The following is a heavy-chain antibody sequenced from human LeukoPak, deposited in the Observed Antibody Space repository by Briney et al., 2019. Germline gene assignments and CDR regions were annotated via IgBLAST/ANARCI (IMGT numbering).Heavy chain of an antibody. Sequence: PSETLSLTCAVYGGSFSGYYWSWIRQPPGKGLEWIGEINHSGSTNYNPSLKSRVTISVDTSKNQFSLKLSSVTAADTAVYYCASYSSGWYADNYFDYWGQGTLVTVSS. CDR2: INHSGST. CDR1: GGSFSGYY. CDR3: ASYSSGWYADNYFDY. D-gene: IGHD6-19*01. V-gene: IGHV4-34*01. J-gene: IGHJ4*02.